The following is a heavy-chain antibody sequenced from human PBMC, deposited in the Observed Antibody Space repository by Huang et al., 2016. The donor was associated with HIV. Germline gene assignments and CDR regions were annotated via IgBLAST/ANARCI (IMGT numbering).Heavy chain of an antibody. Sequence: QVHLVQSGAEVRRPGASVKLSCKTFGYTFTQYPMHWVRQAPGQGLEWVGWINTGNGTTRYSPKLQGILTISRDTSGSADLMELTGLKYKDTGVYYCANTAFDYWGQGTLVTVSP. J-gene: IGHJ4*02. V-gene: IGHV1-3*04. CDR3: ANTAFDY. CDR1: GYTFTQYP. CDR2: INTGNGTT.